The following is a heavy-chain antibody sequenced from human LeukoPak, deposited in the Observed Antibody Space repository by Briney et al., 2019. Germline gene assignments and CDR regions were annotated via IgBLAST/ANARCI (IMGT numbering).Heavy chain of an antibody. CDR1: GGSITGYY. CDR2: IHPSGNF. J-gene: IGHJ4*02. D-gene: IGHD1-14*01. Sequence: PSETLSLTCAVYGGSITGYYYSWIRQPPGKGLQWVGEIHPSGNFDYNPSLESRVAISVDTSKNRFSLRLTSVTAADTAFYYCPRGADRSKAGDHWGQGTLVTVSS. V-gene: IGHV4-34*01. CDR3: PRGADRSKAGDH.